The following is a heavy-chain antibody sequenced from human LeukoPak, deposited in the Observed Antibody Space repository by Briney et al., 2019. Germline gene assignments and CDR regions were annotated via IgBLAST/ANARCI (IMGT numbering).Heavy chain of an antibody. D-gene: IGHD6-6*01. V-gene: IGHV3-21*01. CDR1: GFTFSSYS. J-gene: IGHJ4*02. CDR2: ISSSSSYI. Sequence: GGSLRLSCAASGFTFSSYSMNWVRQAPGKGLEWVSSISSSSSYIYYADSVKGRFTISRDNAKNSLYLQMNSLRAEDTAVYYCAGSYSGSQNDYWGQGTLVTVSS. CDR3: AGSYSGSQNDY.